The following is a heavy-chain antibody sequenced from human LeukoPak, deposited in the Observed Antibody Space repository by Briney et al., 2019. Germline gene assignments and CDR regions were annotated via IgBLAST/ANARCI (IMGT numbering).Heavy chain of an antibody. CDR3: GKTTTGYSSGQKPAWPVDY. CDR2: IFGSGGSA. CDR1: GFTFGSYA. D-gene: IGHD6-19*01. J-gene: IGHJ4*02. V-gene: IGHV3-23*01. Sequence: GGSLRLSCEASGFTFGSYAMYWVRQAPGKGLEWVAGIFGSGGSAHYADSAKGRFTISRDNSKNTVYLQIDSLRAEDTAVYYCGKTTTGYSSGQKPAWPVDYWGQGTLVTVSS.